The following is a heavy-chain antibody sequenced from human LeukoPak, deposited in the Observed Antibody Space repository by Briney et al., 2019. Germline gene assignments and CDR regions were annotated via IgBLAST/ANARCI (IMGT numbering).Heavy chain of an antibody. CDR3: ARVPGLCPWEGSCVYYGMDV. CDR2: IYYSGST. J-gene: IGHJ6*04. CDR1: GGSISSYY. V-gene: IGHV4-59*01. D-gene: IGHD2-15*01. Sequence: PSETLSLTCTVSGGSISSYYWSWIRQPPGKGLEWIGYIYYSGSTNYNPSLKSRVTISVDTSKNQFSLKLSPVTAADTAVYYCARVPGLCPWEGSCVYYGMDVWGKGTTVTVSS.